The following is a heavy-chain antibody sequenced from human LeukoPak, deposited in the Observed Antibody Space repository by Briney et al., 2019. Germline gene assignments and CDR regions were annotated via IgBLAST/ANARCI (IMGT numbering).Heavy chain of an antibody. CDR1: GFTFSSYG. Sequence: GGSLRLSCAVSGFTFSSYGMHWVRQAPGKGLEWVAVIWYDGSNKYYADSVKGRFTVSRDNSKNMLYLQMNSLRAEDTAVYYCVREEVANLYDWGQGTLVTVSS. J-gene: IGHJ4*02. V-gene: IGHV3-33*01. CDR3: VREEVANLYD. D-gene: IGHD5-24*01. CDR2: IWYDGSNK.